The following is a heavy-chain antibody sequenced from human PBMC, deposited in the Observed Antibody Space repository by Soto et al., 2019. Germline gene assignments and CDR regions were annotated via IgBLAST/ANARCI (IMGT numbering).Heavy chain of an antibody. CDR1: GGTFSSYA. J-gene: IGHJ6*02. V-gene: IGHV1-69*05. CDR3: AKNPENYYYGMDV. CDR2: IIPIFGTA. Sequence: QVQLVQSGAEVKKPGSSVKVSCKASGGTFSSYAISWVRQAPGQGLEWMGGIIPIFGTADYAQKFQGRVRXTXDXXTSTAYVELSSLRSEDTAVYYCAKNPENYYYGMDVWGQGTTVTVSS.